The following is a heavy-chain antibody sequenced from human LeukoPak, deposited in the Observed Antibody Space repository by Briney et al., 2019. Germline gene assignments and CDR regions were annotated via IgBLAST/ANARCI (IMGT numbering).Heavy chain of an antibody. CDR3: ARDVGDRPARYGMDV. V-gene: IGHV3-53*01. Sequence: GGSLRLSCAASGFTVSSNYMSWVRQAPGKGLEWVSFIYSGGSTYYADSVKGRFTISRDNSKNTLYLQMNSLRAEDTAVYYCARDVGDRPARYGMDVWGQGTTVTLSS. CDR2: IYSGGST. D-gene: IGHD3-10*01. CDR1: GFTVSSNY. J-gene: IGHJ6*02.